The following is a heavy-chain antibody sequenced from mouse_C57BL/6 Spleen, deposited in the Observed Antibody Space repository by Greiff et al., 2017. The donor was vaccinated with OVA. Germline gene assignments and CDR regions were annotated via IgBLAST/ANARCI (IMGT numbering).Heavy chain of an antibody. V-gene: IGHV1-55*01. CDR3: ARGGYGSRDYAMDY. CDR2: IYPGSGST. J-gene: IGHJ4*01. CDR1: GYTFTSYW. D-gene: IGHD1-1*01. Sequence: QVQLQQPGAELVKPGASVKMSCKASGYTFTSYWITWVKQRPGQGLEWIGDIYPGSGSTYYNEKFKSKATLTVDTSSSTAYLQLSSLTSEDSAVYYCARGGYGSRDYAMDYWGQGTSVTVSS.